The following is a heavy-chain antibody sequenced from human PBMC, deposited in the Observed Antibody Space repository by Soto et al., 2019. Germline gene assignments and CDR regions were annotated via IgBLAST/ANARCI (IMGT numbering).Heavy chain of an antibody. J-gene: IGHJ4*02. CDR3: ARVNRWFGEYSFDY. CDR2: IIPIFGTA. V-gene: IGHV1-69*13. D-gene: IGHD3-10*01. CDR1: RGTFISYA. Sequence: ASVKVSFKSSRGTFISYAISLVRQAPGQGLEWMGGIIPIFGTANYAQKFQGRVTITADESTSTAYMELSSLRSGDTAVYYCARVNRWFGEYSFDYWGQGTLVTVSS.